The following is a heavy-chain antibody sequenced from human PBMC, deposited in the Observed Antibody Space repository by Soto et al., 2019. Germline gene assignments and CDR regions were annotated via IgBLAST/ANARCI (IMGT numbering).Heavy chain of an antibody. V-gene: IGHV1-69*06. CDR2: IIPIFGTA. D-gene: IGHD6-13*01. CDR1: GGSFSSYA. CDR3: ASVTLGIAAAGTEVYYGMDV. J-gene: IGHJ6*02. Sequence: ASVKLYCKASGGSFSSYAISWVRQAPGQGLEWMGGIIPIFGTANYAQKFQGRVTITADKSTSTAYMELSSLRSEDTAVYYCASVTLGIAAAGTEVYYGMDVWGQGTTVTVSS.